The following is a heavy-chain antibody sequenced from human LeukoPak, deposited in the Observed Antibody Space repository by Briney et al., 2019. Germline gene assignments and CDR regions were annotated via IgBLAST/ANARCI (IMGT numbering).Heavy chain of an antibody. D-gene: IGHD1-14*01. CDR1: GFTFSSYG. J-gene: IGHJ4*02. CDR2: ISYDGSNK. V-gene: IGHV3-30*18. CDR3: AKDFTDRSDY. Sequence: GRSLRLSCAASGFTFSSYGMHWVRQAPGKGLEWVAVISYDGSNKYYADSVKGRFTISRDNSKNTPYLQMNSLRAEDTAVYYCAKDFTDRSDYWGQGTLVTVSS.